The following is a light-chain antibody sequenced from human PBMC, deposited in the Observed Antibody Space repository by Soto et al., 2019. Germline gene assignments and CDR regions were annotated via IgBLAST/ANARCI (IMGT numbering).Light chain of an antibody. CDR3: SSYTSSNTLV. CDR1: SSDIGGYNY. Sequence: QSALTQPASVSGSPGQSITISCTGGSSDIGGYNYVSWFQQHPGKVPKLMIYEVTTRPSGVSNRFSGSKSGSTASLTISGLEAEDEADYYCSSYTSSNTLVFGTGTKLTVL. J-gene: IGLJ1*01. CDR2: EVT. V-gene: IGLV2-14*01.